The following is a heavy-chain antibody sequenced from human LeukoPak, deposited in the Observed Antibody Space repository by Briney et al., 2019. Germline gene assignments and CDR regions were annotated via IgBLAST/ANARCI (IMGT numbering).Heavy chain of an antibody. Sequence: GGSLRLSCAASGFTFSSFSMNWVRRGPGKGLEWVSSISSSSSHIYYADSVKGRFTISRDNTKSSLYLQMNSLRAEDTALYYCARGAGASNSAWYDDSWGQGTLVTVYS. J-gene: IGHJ4*02. D-gene: IGHD6-19*01. CDR3: ARGAGASNSAWYDDS. V-gene: IGHV3-21*01. CDR1: GFTFSSFS. CDR2: ISSSSSHI.